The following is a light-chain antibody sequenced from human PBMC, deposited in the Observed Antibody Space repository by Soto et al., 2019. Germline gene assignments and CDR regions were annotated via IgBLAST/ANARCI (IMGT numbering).Light chain of an antibody. Sequence: QSVLTQPASVSGSPGQSITISCTGTSRDIGASNYVSWYQQHPGKAPKVMIYEVNNRPPGVSNRFSGSKSGNTASLTISGLQPEDEGDYYCSSYTANSVTLYVLGPGTKVTVL. CDR2: EVN. V-gene: IGLV2-14*01. CDR1: SRDIGASNY. J-gene: IGLJ1*01. CDR3: SSYTANSVTLYV.